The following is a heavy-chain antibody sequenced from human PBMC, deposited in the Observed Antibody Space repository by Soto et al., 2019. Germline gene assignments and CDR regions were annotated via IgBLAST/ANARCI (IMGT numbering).Heavy chain of an antibody. CDR3: RWFHY. CDR2: IKSKTDGETT. D-gene: IGHD3-10*01. V-gene: IGHV3-15*07. CDR1: GFTFGNAW. J-gene: IGHJ4*02. Sequence: EVQLVESGGGLVKPGASLRLSCAASGFTFGNAWMNWVRQAPGKGLERVGRIKSKTDGETTDYAAPVKGRFTISRDDSKNTLYLQMNNLKTEDTAVYYCRWFHYWGQGTLVTVSS.